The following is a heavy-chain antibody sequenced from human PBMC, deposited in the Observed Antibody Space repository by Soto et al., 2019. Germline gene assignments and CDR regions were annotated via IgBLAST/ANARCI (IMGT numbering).Heavy chain of an antibody. CDR2: IIPIFGTA. V-gene: IGHV1-69*01. CDR1: GGTFSSYA. J-gene: IGHJ6*02. D-gene: IGHD3-9*01. CDR3: ASEGHLGITIFPSYYYGMDV. Sequence: QVQLVQSGAEVKKPGSSVKVSCKASGGTFSSYAISWVRQAPGQGLEWMGGIIPIFGTANYAQKFQGRVTITADESTSTAYMELSSLRSEDTAVYYCASEGHLGITIFPSYYYGMDVWGQGTTVTVSS.